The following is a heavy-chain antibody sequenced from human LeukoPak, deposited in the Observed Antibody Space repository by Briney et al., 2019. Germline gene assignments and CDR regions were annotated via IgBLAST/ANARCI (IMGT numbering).Heavy chain of an antibody. CDR1: GYTFTSYY. CDR3: ARGGSSSGTGDWFDP. J-gene: IGHJ5*02. Sequence: PRASVKVSCKASGYTFTSYYMHWVRQAPGQGLEWMGIINPSGGSTSYAQKFQGRVTMTRDMSTSTVYMELSSLRSEDTAVYYCARGGSSSGTGDWFDPWGQGTLVTVSS. V-gene: IGHV1-46*01. CDR2: INPSGGST. D-gene: IGHD6-13*01.